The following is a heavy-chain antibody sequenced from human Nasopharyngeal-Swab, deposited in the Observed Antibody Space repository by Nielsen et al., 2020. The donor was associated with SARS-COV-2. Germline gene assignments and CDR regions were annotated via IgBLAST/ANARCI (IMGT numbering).Heavy chain of an antibody. CDR2: INHSGST. CDR3: ARAGYGLWFGKFFYYFDY. D-gene: IGHD3-10*01. J-gene: IGHJ4*02. Sequence: SETLSLTCAVYGGSFSGYYWSWIRQPPGKGLEWIGEINHSGSTNYNPSLKGRVTISVDTSKNQFSLKLSSVTAADTAVYYCARAGYGLWFGKFFYYFDYWGQGTLVTVSS. V-gene: IGHV4-34*01. CDR1: GGSFSGYY.